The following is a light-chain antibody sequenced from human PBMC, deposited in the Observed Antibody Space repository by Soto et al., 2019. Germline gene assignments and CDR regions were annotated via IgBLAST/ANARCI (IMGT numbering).Light chain of an antibody. CDR2: DAS. CDR1: QGISSA. J-gene: IGKJ4*01. V-gene: IGKV1-13*02. CDR3: QQFDSNPLT. Sequence: AIQVTQSPSSLSASVGDRVTMTCRASQGISSALVWYQQKPGKAPKLLIYDASTLESGVPSRFSGSGYGTDFTLTINSLQPEDFATYYCQQFDSNPLTFGGGTKVEIK.